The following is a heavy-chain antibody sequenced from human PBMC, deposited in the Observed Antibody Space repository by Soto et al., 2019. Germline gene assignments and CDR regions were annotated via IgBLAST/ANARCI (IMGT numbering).Heavy chain of an antibody. CDR2: INSGNGKT. D-gene: IGHD2-8*01. J-gene: IGHJ6*02. CDR3: ARPSDIVLMVYERGWYGMDV. V-gene: IGHV1-3*01. Sequence: ASVKVSCKGSGYTFKAYAMHWVRQAPGHRLEWMGWINSGNGKTKYSQKFQGRVTITSDTSAKTAYMELRSLGSEDTAVYYCARPSDIVLMVYERGWYGMDVWGQGTTVTVSS. CDR1: GYTFKAYA.